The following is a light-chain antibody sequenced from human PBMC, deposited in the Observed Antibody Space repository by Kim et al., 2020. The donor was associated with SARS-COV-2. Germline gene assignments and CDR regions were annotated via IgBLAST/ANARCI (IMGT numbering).Light chain of an antibody. Sequence: QSALTQPPSVSGFPGQSVTISCSGTSSDVGGYNRVSWYHQPPGTAPKLIIYEVSKRPSGVPNRFSGSKSGNTASLIISGLRPEDEGDYYCTSFISDKIVLFGGGTKVTVL. J-gene: IGLJ2*01. CDR1: SSDVGGYNR. V-gene: IGLV2-18*02. CDR3: TSFISDKIVL. CDR2: EVS.